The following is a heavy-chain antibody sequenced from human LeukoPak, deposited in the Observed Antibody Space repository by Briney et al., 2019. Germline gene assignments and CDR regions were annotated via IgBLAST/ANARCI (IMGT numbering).Heavy chain of an antibody. Sequence: GGSLRLSCAASGFTFGSHWMSWVRQAPGKGLEWVAKIKQDGSEKNYVNSVKDRFTISRDNAKNSVYLQMNSLRAEDTAVYYCARVGEAFYMDVWGKGTTVTVSS. D-gene: IGHD3-10*01. CDR1: GFTFGSHW. CDR2: IKQDGSEK. J-gene: IGHJ6*03. CDR3: ARVGEAFYMDV. V-gene: IGHV3-7*01.